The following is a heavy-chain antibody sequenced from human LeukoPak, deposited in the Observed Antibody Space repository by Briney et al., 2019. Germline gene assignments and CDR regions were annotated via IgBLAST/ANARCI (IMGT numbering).Heavy chain of an antibody. D-gene: IGHD3-22*01. Sequence: GGSLRLSCAASGFTFSYYWMGRVRQAPGKGLEWVANIKQDGSEKYYVGAVKGRFTVSRDNAKSSLYLQMNSLRAEDTAVYYCTRLKYYDSSGYPPGFDYWGQGTLVTVSS. CDR2: IKQDGSEK. CDR3: TRLKYYDSSGYPPGFDY. J-gene: IGHJ4*02. CDR1: GFTFSYYW. V-gene: IGHV3-7*05.